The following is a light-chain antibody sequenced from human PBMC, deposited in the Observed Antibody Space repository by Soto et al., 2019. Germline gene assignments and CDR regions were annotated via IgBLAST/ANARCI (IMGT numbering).Light chain of an antibody. CDR3: QVWDTSSDRPV. CDR1: NIGSQS. J-gene: IGLJ3*02. CDR2: YDG. V-gene: IGLV3-21*04. Sequence: SYELTQTPSLSVAPGKTASITCGGDNIGSQSVHWYQHKPGQAPVLVMRYDGDRPSGIPERFSGSNSGNTATLTISRVEAGDEADYYCQVWDTSSDRPVFGGGTKVTVL.